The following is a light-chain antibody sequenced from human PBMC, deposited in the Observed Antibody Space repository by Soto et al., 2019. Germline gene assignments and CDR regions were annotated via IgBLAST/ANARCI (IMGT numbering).Light chain of an antibody. Sequence: QSALTQPASVSGSPGQSITISCTGTISDVGAYNYVSWYQQHPGTAPKLMVYDVSNRPSGVSYRFSGSKSGNTASLTISGLQAEDEDDYYCSSYTGSSTVIFGGGTKLTVL. V-gene: IGLV2-14*01. CDR2: DVS. CDR3: SSYTGSSTVI. CDR1: ISDVGAYNY. J-gene: IGLJ2*01.